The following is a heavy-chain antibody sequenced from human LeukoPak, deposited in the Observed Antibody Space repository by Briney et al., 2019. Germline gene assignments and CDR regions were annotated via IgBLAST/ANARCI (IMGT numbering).Heavy chain of an antibody. CDR3: AKRGLPAPTKEAFDI. D-gene: IGHD1-14*01. V-gene: IGHV3-23*01. CDR1: GFTFSSYA. CDR2: ISGSGGST. J-gene: IGHJ3*02. Sequence: KAGGSLRLSCAASGFTFSSYAMSWVRQAPGKGLEWVSGISGSGGSTYYADSVKGRFTISRDNSKNTLYLQMNSLRAEDTAVYYCAKRGLPAPTKEAFDIWGQGTMVTVSS.